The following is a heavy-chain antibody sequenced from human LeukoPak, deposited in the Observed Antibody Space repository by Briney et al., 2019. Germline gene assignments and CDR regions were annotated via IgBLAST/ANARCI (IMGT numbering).Heavy chain of an antibody. D-gene: IGHD5-12*01. V-gene: IGHV4-59*01. J-gene: IGHJ6*03. Sequence: PETLSLTCTVSGGSITSYYWSWIRQPPGKGLEWIGYIYYSGSTNYNPSLKSRVTISVDKSKNQFSLKLSSVTAADTAVYYCASGGGYDFYYYYMDVWGKGTTVTISS. CDR3: ASGGGYDFYYYYMDV. CDR2: IYYSGST. CDR1: GGSITSYY.